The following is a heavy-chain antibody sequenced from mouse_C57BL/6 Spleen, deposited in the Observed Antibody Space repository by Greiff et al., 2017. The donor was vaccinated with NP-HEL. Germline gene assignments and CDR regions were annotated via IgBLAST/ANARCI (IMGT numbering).Heavy chain of an antibody. D-gene: IGHD2-4*01. CDR2: ISYDGSN. CDR3: ARDDYGAGGAMDY. Sequence: DVQLQESGPGLVKPSQSLSLTCSVTGYSITSGYYWNWIRQFPGNKLEWMGYISYDGSNNYNPSLKNRISITRDTSKNQFFLKLNSVTTEDTATYYCARDDYGAGGAMDYWGQGTSVTVSS. V-gene: IGHV3-6*01. J-gene: IGHJ4*01. CDR1: GYSITSGYY.